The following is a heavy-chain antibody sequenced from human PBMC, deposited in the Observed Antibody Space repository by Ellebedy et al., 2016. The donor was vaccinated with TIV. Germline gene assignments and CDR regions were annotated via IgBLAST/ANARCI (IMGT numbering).Heavy chain of an antibody. J-gene: IGHJ5*02. V-gene: IGHV3-48*04. D-gene: IGHD4-17*01. Sequence: GGSLRLSXAAPGFTFSSYSMNWVRQAPGKGLEWVSYISSSSSTIYYADSVKGRFTISRDNAKNSLYMQINSLRAEDTAVYYCARFENDYGDYDWFDPWGQGTLVTVSS. CDR2: ISSSSSTI. CDR3: ARFENDYGDYDWFDP. CDR1: GFTFSSYS.